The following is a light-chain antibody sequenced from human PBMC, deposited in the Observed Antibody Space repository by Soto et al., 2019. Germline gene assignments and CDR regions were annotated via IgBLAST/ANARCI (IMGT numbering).Light chain of an antibody. V-gene: IGLV2-23*01. CDR2: EDT. J-gene: IGLJ3*02. CDR1: SSDVGGYKL. CDR3: CSYADTFGV. Sequence: QSALTQPASVSGSPGQSITISCTGTSSDVGGYKLVSWYQQYPGKAPKLILYEDTKRPSGVSDRFSGSMSGNTASLKISGLQAEDEADFHCCSYADTFGVFGGGTKVTVL.